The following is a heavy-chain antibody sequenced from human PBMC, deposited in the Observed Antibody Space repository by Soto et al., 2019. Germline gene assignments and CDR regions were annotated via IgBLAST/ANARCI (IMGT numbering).Heavy chain of an antibody. J-gene: IGHJ6*02. CDR1: GGSFSKYG. D-gene: IGHD2-2*01. CDR3: ARGYLDNYFYAMDV. Sequence: QVQLVQSGAEVKMPGSSVRVSCKASGGSFSKYGISWVRQAPGQGLEWMGGIIPMFGIGNYAEKFLGRVTTTADESTRTSHMELSSLRSEDTAVYFCARGYLDNYFYAMDVWGQGTTVTVSS. CDR2: IIPMFGIG. V-gene: IGHV1-69*01.